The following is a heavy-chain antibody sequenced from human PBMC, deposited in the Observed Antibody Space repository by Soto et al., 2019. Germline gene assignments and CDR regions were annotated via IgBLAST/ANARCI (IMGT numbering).Heavy chain of an antibody. J-gene: IGHJ4*02. CDR2: ISAYNGNT. V-gene: IGHV1-18*01. D-gene: IGHD3-10*01. CDR1: GYTFTSYG. CDR3: ARDPGWFGESRSKTGSY. Sequence: ASVKVSCKASGYTFTSYGISWVRQAPGQGLEWMGWISAYNGNTNYAQKLQGRVTMTTDTSTSTAYMEMRSLRSDDTAVYYCARDPGWFGESRSKTGSYWGQGTLGTVSS.